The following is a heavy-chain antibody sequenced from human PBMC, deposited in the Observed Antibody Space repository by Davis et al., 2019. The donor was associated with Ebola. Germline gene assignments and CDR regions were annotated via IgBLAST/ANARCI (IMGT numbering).Heavy chain of an antibody. J-gene: IGHJ4*02. CDR1: GYSFSNYD. CDR2: MNPYSGNT. CDR3: ARLGQQLLLGDWDY. V-gene: IGHV1-8*01. D-gene: IGHD1-26*01. Sequence: ASVKVSCKTSGYSFSNYDIHWVRQARGQGLEWMGWMNPYSGNTGYAPKFQGRVTMTRDTSTSTVYMELNNLRSEDTAMYYCARLGQQLLLGDWDYWGQGTLVTVSS.